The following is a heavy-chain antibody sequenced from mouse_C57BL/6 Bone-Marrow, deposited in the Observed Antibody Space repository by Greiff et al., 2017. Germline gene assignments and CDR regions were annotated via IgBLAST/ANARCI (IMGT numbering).Heavy chain of an antibody. CDR2: IYPGDGDT. CDR1: GYAFSSSW. D-gene: IGHD2-2*01. V-gene: IGHV1-82*01. Sequence: QVQLQQSGPELVKPGASVKISCKASGYAFSSSWMNWVKQRPGKGLEWIGRIYPGDGDTNYNGKFKGKATLTADKSSSTAYMQLSSLTSEDSAVYFCARGGYDAWFAYWGHGTLVTVSA. J-gene: IGHJ3*01. CDR3: ARGGYDAWFAY.